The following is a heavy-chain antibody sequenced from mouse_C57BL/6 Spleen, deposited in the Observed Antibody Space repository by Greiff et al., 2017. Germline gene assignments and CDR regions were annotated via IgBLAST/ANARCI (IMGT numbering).Heavy chain of an antibody. CDR3: AKLGRRAMDY. CDR2: IYPSDSET. Sequence: QVQLKQPGAELVRPGSSVKLSCKASGYTFTSYWMDWVKQRPGQGLEWIGNIYPSDSETHYNQKFKDKATLTVDKSSSTAYMPLSSLTSEDSAVYYCAKLGRRAMDYWGQGTSVTVSS. CDR1: GYTFTSYW. V-gene: IGHV1-61*01. D-gene: IGHD4-1*01. J-gene: IGHJ4*01.